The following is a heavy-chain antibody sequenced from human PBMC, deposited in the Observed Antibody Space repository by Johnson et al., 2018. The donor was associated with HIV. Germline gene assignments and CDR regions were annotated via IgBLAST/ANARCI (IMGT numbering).Heavy chain of an antibody. CDR2: INWNGGST. Sequence: VQLVESGGGVVQPGGSLRLSCAASGFTFDDYGMSWVRQAPGKGLEWVSGINWNGGSTGYADSVKGRFTISRDNAKNSLYLQMNSLRAEDTALYYCAREALITMIVVVKEAHAFDIWGQGTMVTVSS. CDR1: GFTFDDYG. CDR3: AREALITMIVVVKEAHAFDI. D-gene: IGHD3-22*01. V-gene: IGHV3-20*04. J-gene: IGHJ3*02.